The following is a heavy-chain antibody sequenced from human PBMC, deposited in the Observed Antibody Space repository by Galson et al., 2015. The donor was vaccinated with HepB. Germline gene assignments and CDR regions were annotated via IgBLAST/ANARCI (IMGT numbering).Heavy chain of an antibody. CDR1: GFTFRSYA. CDR3: ANLGVGYDS. V-gene: IGHV3-23*01. Sequence: SLRLSCAVSGFTFRSYAMSWVRQAPGKVLEWVSTISGNADNTYYADSMKGRFTISRDNSKNTLYLQMDSLRAEDTALYYCANLGVGYDSWGQGTLVTVSS. CDR2: ISGNADNT. J-gene: IGHJ5*01. D-gene: IGHD3-16*01.